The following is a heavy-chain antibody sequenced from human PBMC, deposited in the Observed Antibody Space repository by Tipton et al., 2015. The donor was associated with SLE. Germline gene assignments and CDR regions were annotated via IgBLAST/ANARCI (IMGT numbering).Heavy chain of an antibody. CDR1: GGSISSYY. V-gene: IGHV4-59*08. D-gene: IGHD3-22*01. Sequence: TLSLTCTVSGGSISSYYWSWIRQPPGKGLEWIGYIYYSGSTNYNPSLKSRVTISADKSISTAYLQWSSLKASDTAMYYCARHSYDSSTYSSDWYFDLWGRGTLVTVSS. CDR3: ARHSYDSSTYSSDWYFDL. J-gene: IGHJ2*01. CDR2: IYYSGST.